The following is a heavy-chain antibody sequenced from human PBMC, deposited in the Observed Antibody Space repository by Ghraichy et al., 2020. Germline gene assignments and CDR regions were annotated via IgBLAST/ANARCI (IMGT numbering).Heavy chain of an antibody. Sequence: ASVKVSCKTARDTVTNHVFNWKRESRGQVLEWMGWIKTSNGDTNYAQKLQGRVTMTTDTSTNTAYMELRSLGSDDTAVYYCARGSYGEPLCDYWGQGTLVSVSS. CDR2: IKTSNGDT. CDR3: ARGSYGEPLCDY. J-gene: IGHJ4*02. CDR1: RDTVTNHV. V-gene: IGHV1-18*01. D-gene: IGHD4-17*01.